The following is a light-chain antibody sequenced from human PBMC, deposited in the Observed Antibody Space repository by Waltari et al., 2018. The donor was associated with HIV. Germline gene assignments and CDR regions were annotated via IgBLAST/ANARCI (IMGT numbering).Light chain of an antibody. CDR2: EVN. J-gene: IGLJ2*01. V-gene: IGLV2-8*01. Sequence: QSALTQPPSASGSPGQSVTISCTGTNSDVGGYNYVSWYQQHPGKAPKVIIYEVNKRPSGVPDRFSGSKSGNTASLTVSGLQAEDEADYYCSSYAGGSFMLFGGGTKLAVL. CDR1: NSDVGGYNY. CDR3: SSYAGGSFML.